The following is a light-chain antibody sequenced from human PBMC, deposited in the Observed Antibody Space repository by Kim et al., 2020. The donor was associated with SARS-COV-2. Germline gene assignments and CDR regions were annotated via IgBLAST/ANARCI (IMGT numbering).Light chain of an antibody. CDR1: QSISSW. V-gene: IGKV1-5*01. Sequence: VGDRVTITCRASQSISSWLAWYQQKPGKAPKLLIYDASSLESGVPSRFSGSGSGTEFTLTISSLQPDDFATYYCQQYNSYSPRWTFGQGTKVDIK. CDR3: QQYNSYSPRWT. J-gene: IGKJ1*01. CDR2: DAS.